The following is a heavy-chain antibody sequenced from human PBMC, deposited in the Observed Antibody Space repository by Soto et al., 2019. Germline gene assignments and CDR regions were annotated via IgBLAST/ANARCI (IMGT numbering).Heavy chain of an antibody. CDR2: ISSSGSTI. V-gene: IGHV3-11*01. CDR1: GFTFSDYY. CDR3: ARIRYYDSGSSINWFDP. D-gene: IGHD3-10*01. Sequence: PGGSLRLSCAASGFTFSDYYMSWIRQAPGKGLEWVSYISSSGSTIYYADSVKGRFTISRDSAKNSLYLQMNSLRAEDTAVYYCARIRYYDSGSSINWFDPWGQGTLVTVSS. J-gene: IGHJ5*02.